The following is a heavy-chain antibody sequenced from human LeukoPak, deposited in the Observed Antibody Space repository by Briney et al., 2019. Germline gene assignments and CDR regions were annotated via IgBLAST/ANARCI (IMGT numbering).Heavy chain of an antibody. V-gene: IGHV3-30*18. CDR2: LSYDGRNK. CDR3: AKLAIWGGPFYYDSSGLGASDF. CDR1: GFTFSSYG. J-gene: IGHJ3*01. Sequence: PGRSLRLSCAASGFTFSSYGMHWVRQAPGKGLEWVAVLSYDGRNKYYADSAKGRFTISRDNSKNTLYLQMNSLRAEDTAVYYCAKLAIWGGPFYYDSSGLGASDFWGQGTTVTVSP. D-gene: IGHD3-22*01.